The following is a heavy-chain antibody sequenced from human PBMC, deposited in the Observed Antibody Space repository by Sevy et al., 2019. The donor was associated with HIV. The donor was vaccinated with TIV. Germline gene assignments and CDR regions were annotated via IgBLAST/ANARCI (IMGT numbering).Heavy chain of an antibody. D-gene: IGHD3-10*01. J-gene: IGHJ6*02. Sequence: GGSLRLSCAASGFTFSNAWMSWVRQAPGKGLEWVGRIKSKTDGGTTDYAAPVKGRFTISRDDSKNTLYLQMNSLKTEDTAVYYSTTDSHYGSGSYPLVDYYYYGMDVWGQGTTVTVSS. CDR1: GFTFSNAW. CDR3: TTDSHYGSGSYPLVDYYYYGMDV. CDR2: IKSKTDGGTT. V-gene: IGHV3-15*01.